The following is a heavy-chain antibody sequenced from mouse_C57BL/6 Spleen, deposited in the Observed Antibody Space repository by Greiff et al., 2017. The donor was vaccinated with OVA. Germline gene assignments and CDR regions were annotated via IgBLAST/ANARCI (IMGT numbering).Heavy chain of an antibody. CDR2: INPNNGGT. Sequence: VHVKQSGPELVKPGASVKIPCKASGYTFTDYNMDWVKQSHGKSLEWIGDINPNNGGTIYNQKFKGKATLTVDKSSSTAYMELRSLTSEDTAVYYCASGITTVPCAYWGQGTLVTVSA. D-gene: IGHD1-1*01. CDR1: GYTFTDYN. V-gene: IGHV1-18*01. J-gene: IGHJ3*01. CDR3: ASGITTVPCAY.